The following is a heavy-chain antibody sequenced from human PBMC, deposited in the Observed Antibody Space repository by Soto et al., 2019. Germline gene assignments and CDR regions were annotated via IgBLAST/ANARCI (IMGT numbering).Heavy chain of an antibody. CDR2: IIPICGTA. V-gene: IGHV1-69*06. J-gene: IGHJ3*02. Sequence: SVKVSCKASGGTFSSYAISWVRQAPGQGLEWMGGIIPICGTANYAQKFQGRVTITADKSTSTAYMELSSLRSEDTAVYYCATGGHIVVVTAQGDAFDIWGQGTMVTVSS. CDR1: GGTFSSYA. D-gene: IGHD2-21*02. CDR3: ATGGHIVVVTAQGDAFDI.